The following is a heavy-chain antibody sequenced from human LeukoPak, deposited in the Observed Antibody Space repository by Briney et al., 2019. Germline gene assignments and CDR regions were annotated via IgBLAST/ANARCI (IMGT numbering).Heavy chain of an antibody. J-gene: IGHJ3*02. CDR1: GGSISSSSYY. D-gene: IGHD3-22*01. V-gene: IGHV4-39*02. Sequence: PSETLSLTCAVSGGSISSSSYYWGWIRQPPGKGLEWIGSIYYSGSTYYNPSLKSRVTISVDTSKNQFSLKLSSVTAADTAVYYCARDSGYDSSGYGAFDIWGQGTMVTVSS. CDR2: IYYSGST. CDR3: ARDSGYDSSGYGAFDI.